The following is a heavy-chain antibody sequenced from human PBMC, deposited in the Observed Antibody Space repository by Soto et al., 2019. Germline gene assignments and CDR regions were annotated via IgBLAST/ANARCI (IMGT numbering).Heavy chain of an antibody. J-gene: IGHJ4*02. CDR2: IYPDDSDT. D-gene: IGHD3-22*01. Sequence: PGESLKISCKASGYSFNTYWIGWVRQLHGKGLEWMGIIYPDDSDTRYSPSFQGQVTISADKSFTTVYLQWNSLKASDTAIYYCARPGYYDSSGFFNFDHWGQGTLVTVSS. CDR3: ARPGYYDSSGFFNFDH. V-gene: IGHV5-51*01. CDR1: GYSFNTYW.